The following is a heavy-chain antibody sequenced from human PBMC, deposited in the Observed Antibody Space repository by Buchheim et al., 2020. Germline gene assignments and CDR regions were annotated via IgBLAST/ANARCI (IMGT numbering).Heavy chain of an antibody. CDR1: GFTFSSYG. Sequence: QVQLVESGGGVVQPGRSLRLSCAASGFTFSSYGMHWVRQAPGKGLEWVAVISYDGSNKYYADSVKGRFTISRDNSKNTLYLQMNSLRAEDTAVYYCAKEPYGENKRNDDYWGQGT. CDR2: ISYDGSNK. CDR3: AKEPYGENKRNDDY. V-gene: IGHV3-30*18. D-gene: IGHD1-1*01. J-gene: IGHJ4*02.